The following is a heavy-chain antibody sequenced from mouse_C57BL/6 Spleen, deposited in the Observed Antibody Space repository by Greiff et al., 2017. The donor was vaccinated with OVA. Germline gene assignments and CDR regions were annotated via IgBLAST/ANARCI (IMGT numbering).Heavy chain of an antibody. CDR2: ISSGGDYI. J-gene: IGHJ3*01. V-gene: IGHV5-9-1*02. D-gene: IGHD2-4*01. CDR3: TRDRYDYDRDAFAY. CDR1: GFTFSSYA. Sequence: EVKLQESGEGLVKPGGSLKLSCAASGFTFSSYAMSWVRQTPEKRLEWVAYISSGGDYIYYADTVKGRFTISRDNARNTLYLQMSSLKSEDTAMYYCTRDRYDYDRDAFAYWGQGTLVTVSA.